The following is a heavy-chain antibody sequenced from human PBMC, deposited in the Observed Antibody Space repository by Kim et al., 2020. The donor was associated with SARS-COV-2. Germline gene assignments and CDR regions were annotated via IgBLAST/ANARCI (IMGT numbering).Heavy chain of an antibody. J-gene: IGHJ4*02. CDR3: VGRPDYDY. D-gene: IGHD3-16*01. CDR2: IDLRDSYT. Sequence: GESLKISCKGSGYSFSDQWITWVRQVPGKGLEWMGRIDLRDSYTTYSPSFKGHVTISADKSITTAYLQWSSLKASDTAIYYCVGRPDYDYWGQGTLVTLS. V-gene: IGHV5-10-1*01. CDR1: GYSFSDQW.